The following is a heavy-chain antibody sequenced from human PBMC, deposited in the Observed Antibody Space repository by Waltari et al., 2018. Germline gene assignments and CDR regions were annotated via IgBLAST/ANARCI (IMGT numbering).Heavy chain of an antibody. D-gene: IGHD1-26*01. Sequence: EAQLVQSGAEVKKPGESLRISCKGSGYSFTSYWISWVRQMPGKGLEWMGRIDPGDAYTNYSPSFQGHVTISADKSISTAYRQWSSLKASDTAMYYCARRGPTAIDYWGQGTLVTVSS. CDR1: GYSFTSYW. J-gene: IGHJ4*02. CDR2: IDPGDAYT. CDR3: ARRGPTAIDY. V-gene: IGHV5-10-1*03.